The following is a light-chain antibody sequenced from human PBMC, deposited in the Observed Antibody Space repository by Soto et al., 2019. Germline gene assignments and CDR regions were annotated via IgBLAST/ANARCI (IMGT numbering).Light chain of an antibody. CDR3: QQYGSSPYT. Sequence: ELVLTQAPGTLSLSPGERATLSCRASQSVSNSYLAWYQQKPGQAPRLLIYGASSRATGIHDRFSGSGSGTDFTLTISSLEPEDFTVYYCQQYGSSPYTFGQGTKLEIK. CDR1: QSVSNSY. CDR2: GAS. V-gene: IGKV3-20*01. J-gene: IGKJ2*01.